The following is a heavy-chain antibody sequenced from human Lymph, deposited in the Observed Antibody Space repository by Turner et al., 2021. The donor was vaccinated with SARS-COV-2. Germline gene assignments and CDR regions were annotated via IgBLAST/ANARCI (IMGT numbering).Heavy chain of an antibody. CDR2: INWSGGSI. D-gene: IGHD1-26*01. V-gene: IGHV3-9*01. J-gene: IGHJ4*02. Sequence: EVQLVESCVGLVHPGRSLRLSCSASGFTFDAYAMHWVRQAPGKGLEWVSGINWSGGSIAYADSVKGRFTISRDNPKNSLYLQMNSLRAEDTAFYYCAKDLAGTYYSSFDYWGQGTLVTVSS. CDR1: GFTFDAYA. CDR3: AKDLAGTYYSSFDY.